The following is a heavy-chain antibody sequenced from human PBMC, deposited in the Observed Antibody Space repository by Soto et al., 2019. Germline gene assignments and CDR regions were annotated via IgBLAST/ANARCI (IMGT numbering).Heavy chain of an antibody. CDR1: GYTFTRYA. Sequence: QVQVVQSGAEVKKPGDSVKVSCKASGYTFTRYAIQWVRQAPGQRPEWMGWINGGDGNTKYAQKFQARVTITRDQSASMVYMDLSSLRSEDTAVYYCARDNGCQLLWVWGQGTTVTVSS. D-gene: IGHD2-2*01. CDR2: INGGDGNT. J-gene: IGHJ6*02. CDR3: ARDNGCQLLWV. V-gene: IGHV1-3*01.